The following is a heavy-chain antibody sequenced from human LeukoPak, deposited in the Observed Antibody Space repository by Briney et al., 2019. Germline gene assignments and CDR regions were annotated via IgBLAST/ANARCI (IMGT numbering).Heavy chain of an antibody. CDR2: MNPNSGNT. CDR3: ARDTYYDILTGNWFDP. J-gene: IGHJ5*02. CDR1: GYTFTSYD. D-gene: IGHD3-9*01. Sequence: ASVKVSCKASGYTFTSYDINWVRQATGQGLEWMGWMNPNSGNTGYAQKFQGRVTITRNTSISTAYMELSSLRSEDTAVYYCARDTYYDILTGNWFDPWGQGILVTVSS. V-gene: IGHV1-8*03.